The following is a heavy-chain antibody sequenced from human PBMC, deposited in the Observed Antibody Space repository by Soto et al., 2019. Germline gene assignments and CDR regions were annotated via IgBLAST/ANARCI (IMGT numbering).Heavy chain of an antibody. CDR1: GFTFIGYG. D-gene: IGHD1-20*01. CDR2: MWSDGSNK. V-gene: IGHV3-33*01. Sequence: QVQLVESGGGVVQPGRSLRLSCAASGFTFIGYGMHWVRQAPGMGLEWVAVMWSDGSNKYYADSVKGRFTISRDNSKNTVYLQMNSLRAEDTAVYYCARDLYNRQLDYWGQGTLVTVSS. CDR3: ARDLYNRQLDY. J-gene: IGHJ4*02.